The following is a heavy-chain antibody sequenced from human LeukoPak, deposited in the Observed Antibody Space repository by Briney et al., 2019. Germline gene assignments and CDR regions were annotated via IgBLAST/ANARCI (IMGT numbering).Heavy chain of an antibody. V-gene: IGHV3-7*01. Sequence: GGSLRLSCVASGFTFSSYWMSWVRQAPGKGLEWVASIKQDGSEKYYVDSVKGRFTVSRDNAKNSLYLQMNSLRAEDTAVYYCARAVGRGWYNYYYYYMDVWGKGTTVTISS. CDR2: IKQDGSEK. D-gene: IGHD6-19*01. J-gene: IGHJ6*03. CDR3: ARAVGRGWYNYYYYYMDV. CDR1: GFTFSSYW.